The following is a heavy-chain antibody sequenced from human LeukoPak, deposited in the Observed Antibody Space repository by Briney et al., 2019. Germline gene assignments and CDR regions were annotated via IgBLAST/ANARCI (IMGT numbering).Heavy chain of an antibody. CDR2: INNSGST. CDR3: ARENSVTYYYGSGRPFDY. D-gene: IGHD3-10*01. Sequence: SSETLSLTCAVYGGSFSGYYWSWIRQPPGKGLEWIGEINNSGSTNYNPSLKSRVTITVDTSKNQFSLKLSSVTAADTAVYYCARENSVTYYYGSGRPFDYWGQGTLVTVSS. V-gene: IGHV4-34*01. J-gene: IGHJ4*02. CDR1: GGSFSGYY.